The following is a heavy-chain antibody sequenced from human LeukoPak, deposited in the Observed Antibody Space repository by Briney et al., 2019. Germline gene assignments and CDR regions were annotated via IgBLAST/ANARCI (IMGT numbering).Heavy chain of an antibody. CDR2: ITGNGGTT. CDR3: ARGYCSSTSCTNDY. D-gene: IGHD2-2*01. J-gene: IGHJ4*02. V-gene: IGHV3-64*01. CDR1: GFSLSTYD. Sequence: PGGSLRHSCVASGFSLSTYDMYWVRQAPGKGLEYVSAITGNGGTTYYANSVKGRFTISRDNSKNTLYLQMGSLRAEDMAVYYCARGYCSSTSCTNDYWGQGTLVTVS.